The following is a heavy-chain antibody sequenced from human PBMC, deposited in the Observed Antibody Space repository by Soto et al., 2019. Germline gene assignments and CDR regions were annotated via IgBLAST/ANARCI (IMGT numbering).Heavy chain of an antibody. CDR2: ISGGGGNT. D-gene: IGHD6-19*01. CDR3: AKDRGAGGRFSGIAVAGIPA. V-gene: IGHV3-23*01. Sequence: EVQLLESGGGLVQPGGSLRLSCAASGFTFSSYAMSWVRQTPGKGLEWVSGISGGGGNTYYADSVTGRFTISSDNSRNTLYLQMNSLRAADTAIYCCAKDRGAGGRFSGIAVAGIPAWGQGTLVTVSS. J-gene: IGHJ5*02. CDR1: GFTFSSYA.